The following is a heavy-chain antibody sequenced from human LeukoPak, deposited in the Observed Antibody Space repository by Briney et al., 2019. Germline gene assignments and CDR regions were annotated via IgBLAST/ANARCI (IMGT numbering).Heavy chain of an antibody. CDR2: INPNSGGT. V-gene: IGHV1-2*02. D-gene: IGHD1-26*01. J-gene: IGHJ4*02. Sequence: ASVKVSCKASGYTFTGYYMHWVRQAPGQGLEWIGWINPNSGGTNYAQKFQGRVTMTRDTSISTAYMELSRLRSDDTAVYYCARDLWELDERAFDYWGQGTLVTVSS. CDR3: ARDLWELDERAFDY. CDR1: GYTFTGYY.